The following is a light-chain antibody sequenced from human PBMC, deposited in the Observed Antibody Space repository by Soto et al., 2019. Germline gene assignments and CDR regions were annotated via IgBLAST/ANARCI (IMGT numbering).Light chain of an antibody. CDR2: RNN. J-gene: IGLJ3*02. Sequence: QSVLTQPPSVSGAPGQRVTISCTGSSSNIGAGYDVEWYQQLPGTAPKLLIYRNNNRPSGVPDRFSGSKSGTSASLAITGLQAEDEADYYCQSYDSSLTWVFGGGTKVTVL. V-gene: IGLV1-40*01. CDR1: SSNIGAGYD. CDR3: QSYDSSLTWV.